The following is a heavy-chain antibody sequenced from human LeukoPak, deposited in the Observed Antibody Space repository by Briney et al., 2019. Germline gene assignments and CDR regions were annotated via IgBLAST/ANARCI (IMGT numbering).Heavy chain of an antibody. CDR3: ATDRGWRTSGYYLYYFEY. Sequence: GGSLRLSCAASGFVFRDYFMSWVRQAPGKGLEWVASIKNDGSEKYYVDSVRGRYTISRDNTKNSLYLQMSSLRAEDTAVYYCATDRGWRTSGYYLYYFEYWGQGTLVTFSS. CDR2: IKNDGSEK. D-gene: IGHD3-3*01. CDR1: GFVFRDYF. V-gene: IGHV3-7*01. J-gene: IGHJ4*02.